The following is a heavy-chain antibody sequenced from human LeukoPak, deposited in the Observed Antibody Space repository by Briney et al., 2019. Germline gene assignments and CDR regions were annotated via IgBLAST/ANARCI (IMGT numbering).Heavy chain of an antibody. CDR2: IYYSGST. Sequence: SETLSLTCTVSGGSISSSSYYWGWIRQPPGKGLEWIGSIYYSGSTYYNPSLKSRVTISVDTSKNQFSLKLSSVTAADTAVYYCARDGLSGSYNDYWGQGTLVTVSS. J-gene: IGHJ4*02. V-gene: IGHV4-39*02. CDR3: ARDGLSGSYNDY. CDR1: GGSISSSSYY. D-gene: IGHD1-26*01.